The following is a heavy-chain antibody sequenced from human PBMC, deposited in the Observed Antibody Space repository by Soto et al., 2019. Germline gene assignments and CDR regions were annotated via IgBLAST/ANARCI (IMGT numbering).Heavy chain of an antibody. CDR3: SGXSGGACHQNYGMDV. J-gene: IGHJ6*02. CDR2: ISPSTSHI. V-gene: IGHV3-21*01. CDR1: GFTFSSCT. D-gene: IGHD2-21*02. Sequence: EVHLVESGGGLVKPGGSLRLSCAVSGFTFSSCTMNWVRQAPGKGLEWVSSISPSTSHIYYADSVKGRFTISRDNXKXXXXXXXXXLXXXXXXVXXCSGXSGGACHQNYGMDVWGQGTTVTVSS.